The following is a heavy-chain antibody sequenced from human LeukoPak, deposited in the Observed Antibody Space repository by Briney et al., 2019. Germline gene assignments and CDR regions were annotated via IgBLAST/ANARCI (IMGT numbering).Heavy chain of an antibody. D-gene: IGHD4-17*01. J-gene: IGHJ5*02. CDR1: GGSISSYY. V-gene: IGHV4-4*09. CDR2: IYTSGST. Sequence: SGTLSLTCTVSGGSISSYYWSWIRQPPGKGREWIGYIYTSGSTNYNPSLKSRVTISVDTSKNQFYLKLSSVTAADTAVYYCARQGGYGDYTNWFDPWGQGTLVTVSS. CDR3: ARQGGYGDYTNWFDP.